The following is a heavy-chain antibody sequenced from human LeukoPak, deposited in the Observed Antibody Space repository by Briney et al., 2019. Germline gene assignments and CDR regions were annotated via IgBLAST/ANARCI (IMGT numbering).Heavy chain of an antibody. V-gene: IGHV1-69*05. CDR1: GGTFSSYA. CDR2: IIPIFGTA. Sequence: SVKVSCKASGGTFSSYAISWVLLAPGQGLEWMGRIIPIFGTANYAQKFQGRVTITTDESTSTAYMELSSLRSEDTAVYYCARILTGDLNYWGQGTLVTVSS. J-gene: IGHJ4*02. D-gene: IGHD7-27*01. CDR3: ARILTGDLNY.